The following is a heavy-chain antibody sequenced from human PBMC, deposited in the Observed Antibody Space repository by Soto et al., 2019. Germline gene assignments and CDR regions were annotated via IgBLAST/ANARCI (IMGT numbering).Heavy chain of an antibody. V-gene: IGHV3-23*01. Sequence: GGSLRLSCAASGFTFSSYAMSWVRQPPGKGLEWVSAISGSGGSTYYADSVKGRFTISRDNSKNTLYLQMNSLRAEDTAVYYCAKDGGPWETTVHIDQHWGQGTLVTVSS. CDR3: AKDGGPWETTVHIDQH. CDR2: ISGSGGST. CDR1: GFTFSSYA. D-gene: IGHD4-17*01. J-gene: IGHJ1*01.